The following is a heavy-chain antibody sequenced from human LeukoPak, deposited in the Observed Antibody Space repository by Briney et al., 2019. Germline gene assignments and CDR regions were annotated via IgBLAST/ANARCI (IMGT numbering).Heavy chain of an antibody. J-gene: IGHJ4*02. CDR1: GFTVSSNY. CDR2: ISGSGGST. V-gene: IGHV3-23*01. CDR3: AKHPRLGIPTSFDY. D-gene: IGHD6-13*01. Sequence: GGSLRLSCAASGFTVSSNYMSWVRQAPGKGLEWVSAISGSGGSTYYADSVKGRFTISRDNSKNTLYLQMNSLRAEDTAVYYCAKHPRLGIPTSFDYWGQGTLVTVSS.